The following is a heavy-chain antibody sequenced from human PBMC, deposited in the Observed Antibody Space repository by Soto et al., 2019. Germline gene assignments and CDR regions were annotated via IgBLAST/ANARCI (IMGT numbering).Heavy chain of an antibody. Sequence: SGPTLVNPTQTLTLTCTFSGFSLGTRGLSVGWIRQAPGKAPEWLALIYWDDDKRYSPSLNSRLTITKDTSKNLVFLTMTNMDPVDTATYYCAHAPLLSYYDFWSGYQVYSDYWGQGTLVTVSS. CDR1: GFSLGTRGLS. CDR2: IYWDDDK. D-gene: IGHD3-3*01. J-gene: IGHJ4*02. V-gene: IGHV2-5*02. CDR3: AHAPLLSYYDFWSGYQVYSDY.